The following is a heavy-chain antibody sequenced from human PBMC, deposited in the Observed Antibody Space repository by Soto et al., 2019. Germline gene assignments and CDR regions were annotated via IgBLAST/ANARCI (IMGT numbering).Heavy chain of an antibody. D-gene: IGHD3-3*01. CDR3: ARGVGDYDFWSGQWWFDP. Sequence: ALVKVSGRASGYTFTSYCIIWVRQAPGQGLEWMGWISAYNGNTNYAQKLQGRVTMTTDTSTSTAYMELRSLRSDDTAVYYCARGVGDYDFWSGQWWFDPWGQGTLVTVSS. CDR2: ISAYNGNT. CDR1: GYTFTSYC. V-gene: IGHV1-18*01. J-gene: IGHJ5*02.